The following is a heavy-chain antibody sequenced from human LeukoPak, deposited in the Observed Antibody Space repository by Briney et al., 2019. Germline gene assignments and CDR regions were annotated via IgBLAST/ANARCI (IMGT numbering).Heavy chain of an antibody. J-gene: IGHJ4*02. CDR2: IIPILGTA. CDR1: GDTFSRYA. V-gene: IGHV1-69*13. CDR3: ARGGGTYRAIDY. Sequence: GASVKVSCKAPGDTFSRYAISWVRQAPGQGLKWMGGIIPILGTANYAQKFQGRVTITADESTSTAYMELSSLRSEDTAVYYCARGGGTYRAIDYWGQGTLVTVSS. D-gene: IGHD2-15*01.